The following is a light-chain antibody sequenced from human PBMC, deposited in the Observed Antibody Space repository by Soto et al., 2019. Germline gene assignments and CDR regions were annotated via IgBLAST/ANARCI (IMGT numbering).Light chain of an antibody. J-gene: IGLJ1*01. CDR2: DGF. V-gene: IGLV2-23*01. CDR3: CSHAGRDTYV. CDR1: SSDVGSGDV. Sequence: QSVLTQPASVSGSPGQSITIYCTGSSSDVGSGDVVSWYQHYPGKAPQLIIYDGFKRPSGVSSRFSGSKSGNTASLTISGLEAEDEDEYYCCSHAGRDTYVFGAGTKLTVL.